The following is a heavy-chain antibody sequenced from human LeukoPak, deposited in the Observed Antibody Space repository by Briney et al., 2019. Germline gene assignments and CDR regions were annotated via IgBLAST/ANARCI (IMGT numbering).Heavy chain of an antibody. CDR2: FDPEDGET. CDR3: ARPQSRGSSWQLDY. Sequence: ASVKVSCKVSGYTLTELSMHWVRQAPGKGLEWMGGFDPEDGETIYAQKFQGRVTMTRDTSTSTVYMELSSLRSEDTAVYYCARPQSRGSSWQLDYWGQGILVTVSS. V-gene: IGHV1-24*01. D-gene: IGHD6-13*01. CDR1: GYTLTELS. J-gene: IGHJ4*02.